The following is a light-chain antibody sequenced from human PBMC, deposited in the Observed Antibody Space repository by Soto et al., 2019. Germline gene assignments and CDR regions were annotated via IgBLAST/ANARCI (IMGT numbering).Light chain of an antibody. CDR1: KSISVW. Sequence: DIQLTQSSSTLSASVGDSVTITCRASKSISVWLAWYQQKEGKAPNLLIYKASRLESGVPSRFSGSGSETELTITISGLQPGDAETYYCQQYNSYSPTFGQGTKVDIK. CDR2: KAS. CDR3: QQYNSYSPT. J-gene: IGKJ1*01. V-gene: IGKV1-5*03.